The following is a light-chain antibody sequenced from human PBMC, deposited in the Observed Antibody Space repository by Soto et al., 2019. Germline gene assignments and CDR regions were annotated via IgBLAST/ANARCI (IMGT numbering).Light chain of an antibody. CDR3: SSYAGIIWYV. CDR1: NSDVGGYNY. V-gene: IGLV2-8*01. Sequence: QSVLTQPPSASGSPGQSVTISCTGTNSDVGGYNYVSWYQQYPGKAPKLIIYEVNERPSGVPDRFSGSKSGNTASLTVSGLQTADEADYYCSSYAGIIWYVFGTGTKVTVL. J-gene: IGLJ1*01. CDR2: EVN.